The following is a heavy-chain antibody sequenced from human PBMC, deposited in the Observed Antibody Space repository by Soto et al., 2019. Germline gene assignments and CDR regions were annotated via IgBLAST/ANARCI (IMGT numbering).Heavy chain of an antibody. V-gene: IGHV4-59*01. CDR2: VYNSGST. CDR3: ARYRREAVAGYTLDN. CDR1: GGSISSNY. Sequence: SETLSLTCTVSGGSISSNYWTWIRQPPGKGLEWIGYVYNSGSTNYNPSLKSRVTISEDTFKSQFSLKVNSMTAADTAVYYCARYRREAVAGYTLDNWGQGILVTVSS. J-gene: IGHJ4*02. D-gene: IGHD6-13*01.